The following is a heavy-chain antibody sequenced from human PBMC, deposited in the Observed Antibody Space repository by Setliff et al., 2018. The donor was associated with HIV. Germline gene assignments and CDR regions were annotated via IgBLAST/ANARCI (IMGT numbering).Heavy chain of an antibody. V-gene: IGHV4-31*02. CDR1: GGSISSSGDY. CDR2: IYHSGSP. D-gene: IGHD4-17*01. CDR3: VRPRGDYGDDGMFFDY. Sequence: KTSETLSLTCTVSGGSISSSGDYWSWVRQHPGKGLEWIGYIYHSGSPYYNPSLRSRVTISVDTSKNQFSLNLRSVTAADTAVYYCVRPRGDYGDDGMFFDYWGQGTLVTVSS. J-gene: IGHJ4*02.